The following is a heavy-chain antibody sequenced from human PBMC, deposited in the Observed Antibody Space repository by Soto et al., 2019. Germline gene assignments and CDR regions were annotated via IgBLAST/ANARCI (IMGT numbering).Heavy chain of an antibody. J-gene: IGHJ4*02. D-gene: IGHD6-6*01. CDR2: ISSSSSYI. CDR1: GFTFSSYS. CDR3: ARDHIAARPVWYFDY. Sequence: EVQLVESGGGLVKPGGSLRLSCAASGFTFSSYSMNWVRQAPGKGLEWVSSISSSSSYIYYADSVKGRFTISRDNAKNSLYLQMNSLRAEDTAVYYCARDHIAARPVWYFDYWGQGTLVTVSS. V-gene: IGHV3-21*01.